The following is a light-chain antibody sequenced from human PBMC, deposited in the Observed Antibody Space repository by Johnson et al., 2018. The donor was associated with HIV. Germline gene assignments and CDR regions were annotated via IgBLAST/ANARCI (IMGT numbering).Light chain of an antibody. Sequence: QSLLTQPPSVSAAPGQTVTISCSGSSSNIGRHYVSWYQQLPGSAPKLLIYDNDSRPSGIPDRFSGSKSGTSATLRITGLQTGDEADYYCGTWDSRLGNYVCGTGTKITVL. V-gene: IGLV1-51*01. J-gene: IGLJ1*01. CDR3: GTWDSRLGNYV. CDR2: DND. CDR1: SSNIGRHY.